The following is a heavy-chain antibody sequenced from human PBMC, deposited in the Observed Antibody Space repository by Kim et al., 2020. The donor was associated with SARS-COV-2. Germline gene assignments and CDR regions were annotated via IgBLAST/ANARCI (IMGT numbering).Heavy chain of an antibody. Sequence: GGSLRLSCAASGFTFSSYAMSWVRQAPGKGLEWVSAISGSGGSTYYADSVKGRFTIPRDNSKNTLDLQMNSLRAEDTAVYYCAKGQIVVVADALDYWGQGSLVTVSP. J-gene: IGHJ4*02. CDR2: ISGSGGST. CDR1: GFTFSSYA. CDR3: AKGQIVVVADALDY. V-gene: IGHV3-23*01. D-gene: IGHD2-2*01.